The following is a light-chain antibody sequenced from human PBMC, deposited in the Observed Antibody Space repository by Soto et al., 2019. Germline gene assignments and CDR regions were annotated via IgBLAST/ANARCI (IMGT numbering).Light chain of an antibody. CDR1: QSVGNN. V-gene: IGKV3-15*01. J-gene: IGKJ1*01. CDR2: GAS. Sequence: EVVLTQSPGTLSLSPGERATLSCRASQSVGNNLAWYQQKPGQAPRLLIHGASIRATGVPARFSGSGSGTEFTLTISSLHSEDFAVYYCQQCDDWPRTFGQGTKVDIK. CDR3: QQCDDWPRT.